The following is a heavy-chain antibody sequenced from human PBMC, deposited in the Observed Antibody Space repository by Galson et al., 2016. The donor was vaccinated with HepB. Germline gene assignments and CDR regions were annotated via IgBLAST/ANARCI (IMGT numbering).Heavy chain of an antibody. CDR1: GFTFSKYA. Sequence: SLRLSCAASGFTFSKYALHWVRQAPGKGLEWVAVISTNGIRQTYEDFVKGRFTVYRDNSKNTVDLQMNSLRPADTAVYYCAKDQGILRHFDWPTYDAFDMWGQGTMVTVSS. D-gene: IGHD3-9*01. J-gene: IGHJ3*02. V-gene: IGHV3-30*18. CDR3: AKDQGILRHFDWPTYDAFDM. CDR2: ISTNGIRQ.